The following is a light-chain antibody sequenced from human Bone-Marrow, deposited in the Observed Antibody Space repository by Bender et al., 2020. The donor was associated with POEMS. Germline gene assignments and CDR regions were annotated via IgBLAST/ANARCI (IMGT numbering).Light chain of an antibody. J-gene: IGLJ3*02. V-gene: IGLV2-14*01. CDR2: DVS. CDR3: ISFTTSNTWV. Sequence: QSALTQPASVSGSPGQSITISCTGTSTDVGGYDQVSWYQQVPGKAPKLMIDDVSNRPSGVSYRFSGTKSGNTASLTISGLQAEDEADYYCISFTTSNTWVFGGGTKLTVL. CDR1: STDVGGYDQ.